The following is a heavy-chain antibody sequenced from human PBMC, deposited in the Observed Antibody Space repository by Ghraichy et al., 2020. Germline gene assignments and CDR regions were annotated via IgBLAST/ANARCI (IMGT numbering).Heavy chain of an antibody. Sequence: GSLRLSCAASGFTFSSYAMSWVRQAPGKGLEWVSTISGPGGSTYYADSVKGRFTISRDNSKTSLYLQMNTLRAEDTAIYYCTKDRASLQPYYFDNWGQGSLVTVSS. CDR2: ISGPGGST. CDR3: TKDRASLQPYYFDN. J-gene: IGHJ4*02. D-gene: IGHD3-10*01. V-gene: IGHV3-23*01. CDR1: GFTFSSYA.